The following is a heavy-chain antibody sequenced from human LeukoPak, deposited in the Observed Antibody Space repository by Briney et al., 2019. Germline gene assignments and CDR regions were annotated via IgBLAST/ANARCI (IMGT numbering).Heavy chain of an antibody. V-gene: IGHV1-18*01. D-gene: IGHD6-6*01. CDR3: ARDGRASIAAPVYYYYGMDV. CDR1: GYTFTSYG. CDR2: ISAYNGNT. Sequence: ASVKVSCKASGYTFTSYGISWVRQAPGQGLEWMGWISAYNGNTNYAQKLQGRVTMTTDTSTSTTYMELRSLRSDDTAVYYCARDGRASIAAPVYYYYGMDVWGQGTTVTVSS. J-gene: IGHJ6*02.